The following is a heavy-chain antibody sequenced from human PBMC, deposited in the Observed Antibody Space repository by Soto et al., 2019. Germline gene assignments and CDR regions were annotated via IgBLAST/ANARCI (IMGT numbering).Heavy chain of an antibody. CDR1: GYTFTNHH. Sequence: QVQLVQSGAEVKMPGASVKVSCKAYGYTFTNHHVHWVRQAPGQGLEWMGIITPSNGATNYAQKFQARVALTRDTSTSTVYLELSSLRVEDTALYYCAKRFDDSSTWSFDHWGLGTLVTVSS. CDR2: ITPSNGAT. J-gene: IGHJ4*02. D-gene: IGHD6-6*01. V-gene: IGHV1-46*01. CDR3: AKRFDDSSTWSFDH.